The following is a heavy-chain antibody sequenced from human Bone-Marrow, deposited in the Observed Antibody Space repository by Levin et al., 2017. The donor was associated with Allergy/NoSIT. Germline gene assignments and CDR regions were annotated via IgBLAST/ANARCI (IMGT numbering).Heavy chain of an antibody. V-gene: IGHV3-33*06. CDR3: AKDKAGDSSAYSYYGLDV. D-gene: IGHD3-22*01. CDR1: GFTFRNYG. CDR2: IWFDGSKP. Sequence: GGSLRLSCVASGFTFRNYGMHWVRQAPGKGLEWVAVIWFDGSKPYYGDSVKGRFTISRDNSKETLHLQMNSLRAEDTAVYYCAKDKAGDSSAYSYYGLDVWGQGTTVTVSS. J-gene: IGHJ6*02.